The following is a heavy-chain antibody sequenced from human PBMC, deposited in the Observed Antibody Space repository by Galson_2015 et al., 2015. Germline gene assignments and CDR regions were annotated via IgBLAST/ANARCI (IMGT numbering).Heavy chain of an antibody. CDR3: AKKYCSDVIRHYDY. V-gene: IGHV3-23*01. Sequence: SLRLSCAASGFTFSSYAMSWVRQAPGKGLEWVSVISGSGITIYADSVKGRFTISRDNSKNTLYLQMDSLRADDTAVYYCAKKYCSDVIRHYDYWGQGTLVTASS. D-gene: IGHD2-15*01. CDR2: ISGSGIT. CDR1: GFTFSSYA. J-gene: IGHJ4*02.